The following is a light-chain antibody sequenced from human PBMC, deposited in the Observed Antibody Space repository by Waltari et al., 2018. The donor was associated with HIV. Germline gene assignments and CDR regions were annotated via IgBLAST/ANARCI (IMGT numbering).Light chain of an antibody. CDR3: SSYAGSINVL. CDR1: SRDVGGYNP. Sequence: QSALTHPPTASGSPGQSVTIPYTGASRDVGGYNPVPWYQQHPGKAPKLLIAEVSKWPSGVPDRFSGSKSGNTASLTVSGLQAEDEADYYCSSYAGSINVLFGGGTKLAVL. J-gene: IGLJ2*01. CDR2: EVS. V-gene: IGLV2-8*01.